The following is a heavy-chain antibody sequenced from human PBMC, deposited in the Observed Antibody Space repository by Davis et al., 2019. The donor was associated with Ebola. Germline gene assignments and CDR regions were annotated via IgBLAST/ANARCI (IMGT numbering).Heavy chain of an antibody. D-gene: IGHD4-23*01. CDR3: ARGRGGKSRYGMDV. V-gene: IGHV4-59*08. CDR1: GGSISSYY. J-gene: IGHJ6*02. CDR2: IYYSGST. Sequence: MPGGSLRLSCTVSGGSISSYYWGWIRQPPGKGLEWIGYIYYSGSTNYNPSLKSRVTISVDTSKNQFSLKLSSVTAADTAVYYCARGRGGKSRYGMDVWGQGTTVTVSS.